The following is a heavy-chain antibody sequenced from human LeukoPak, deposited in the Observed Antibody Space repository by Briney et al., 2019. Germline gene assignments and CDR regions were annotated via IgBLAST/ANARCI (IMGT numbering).Heavy chain of an antibody. V-gene: IGHV3-53*01. CDR1: GFTVSSNY. CDR2: IYSGGST. Sequence: GGSLRLSCAASGFTVSSNYMSWVRQAPVKGLEWVSVIYSGGSTYYADSVKGRFTMSRDNSKNTLYLQMNSLRAEDTAVYYCAKGRIALSDYRGQGTLVTVSS. CDR3: AKGRIALSDY. J-gene: IGHJ4*02. D-gene: IGHD2-15*01.